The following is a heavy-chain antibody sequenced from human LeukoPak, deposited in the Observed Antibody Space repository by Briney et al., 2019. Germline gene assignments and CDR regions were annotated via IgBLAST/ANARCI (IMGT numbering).Heavy chain of an antibody. CDR1: GFTFSSYR. J-gene: IGHJ5*02. CDR2: ISSSSSTI. V-gene: IGHV3-48*01. Sequence: GGSLRLSCAASGFTFSSYRMNWVRQAPGKGLEWVSYISSSSSTIYYADSVKGRFTISRDNAKNSLYLQMNSLRAEDTAVYYCAREIGSYDILTGGNDYNWFDPWGQGTLVTVSS. CDR3: AREIGSYDILTGGNDYNWFDP. D-gene: IGHD3-9*01.